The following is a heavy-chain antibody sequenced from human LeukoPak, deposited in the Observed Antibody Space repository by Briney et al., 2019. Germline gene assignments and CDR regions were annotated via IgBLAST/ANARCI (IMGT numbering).Heavy chain of an antibody. Sequence: GVSLRLSCAASGFTFSTYTMNWVRQAPGKGLEWISYIGWSDSAIFYADSVKGRFTISRDSAKNSLFLQMNSLGDEDTAVYYCARDHQWSFDSWGQGTLVTVSS. CDR2: IGWSDSAI. D-gene: IGHD2-15*01. J-gene: IGHJ4*02. V-gene: IGHV3-48*02. CDR1: GFTFSTYT. CDR3: ARDHQWSFDS.